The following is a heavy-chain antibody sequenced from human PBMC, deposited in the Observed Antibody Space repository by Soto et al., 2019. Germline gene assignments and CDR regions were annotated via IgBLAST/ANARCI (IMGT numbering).Heavy chain of an antibody. J-gene: IGHJ5*02. CDR1: GFTFSSYG. V-gene: IGHV3-30*18. D-gene: IGHD2-15*01. CDR3: AKGRQPFIVVVVAASEAFDP. Sequence: GGSLRLSCAASGFTFSSYGMHWVRQAPGKGLEWVAVISYDGSNKYYADSVKGRFTISRDNSKNTLYLQMNSLRAEDTAVYYCAKGRQPFIVVVVAASEAFDPWGQGTLVTVSS. CDR2: ISYDGSNK.